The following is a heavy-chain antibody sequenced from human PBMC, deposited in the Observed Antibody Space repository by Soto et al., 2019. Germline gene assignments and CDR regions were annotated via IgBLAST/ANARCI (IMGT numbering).Heavy chain of an antibody. CDR2: IWYDRSNK. Sequence: QVQLVESGGGVVQPGRSLRLSCAASGFTFSSYGMHWVRQAPGKGLEWVAVIWYDRSNKYYADSVKGRFTISRDNSKNTLYLQMNSLRAEDTAVYYCARFYYGSGSPIFDYWGQGTLVTVSS. CDR1: GFTFSSYG. J-gene: IGHJ4*02. CDR3: ARFYYGSGSPIFDY. V-gene: IGHV3-33*01. D-gene: IGHD3-10*01.